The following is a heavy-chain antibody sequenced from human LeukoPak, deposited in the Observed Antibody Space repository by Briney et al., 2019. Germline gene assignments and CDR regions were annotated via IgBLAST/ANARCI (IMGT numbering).Heavy chain of an antibody. D-gene: IGHD6-13*01. CDR1: GYSFTSYW. J-gene: IGHJ5*02. CDR2: IYPGDSDI. V-gene: IGHV5-51*01. CDR3: ARQGWAAAGTGWFDP. Sequence: GESLKISCKGSGYSFTSYWIGWVRQMPGKGLEWMGIIYPGDSDIRYSPSFQGQVTISADKSISTAYLQWSSLKASDTAMYYCARQGWAAAGTGWFDPWGQGTLVTVSS.